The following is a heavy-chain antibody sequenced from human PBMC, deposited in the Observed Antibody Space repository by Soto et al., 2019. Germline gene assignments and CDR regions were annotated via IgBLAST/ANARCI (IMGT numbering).Heavy chain of an antibody. CDR1: GGAFNNYA. V-gene: IGHV1-69*06. CDR3: ASWSNWNPLYYDGLDV. D-gene: IGHD1-20*01. Sequence: QVQLLQSGAEVKKPGSSVKVSCKVSGGAFNNYALNWVRHGPGQGLEWLGGIIPLHNTSNYSLKFPGRVTVTADISSTTVYMELNSLTSDDTATYYCASWSNWNPLYYDGLDVWGQGTTVTVSS. J-gene: IGHJ6*02. CDR2: IIPLHNTS.